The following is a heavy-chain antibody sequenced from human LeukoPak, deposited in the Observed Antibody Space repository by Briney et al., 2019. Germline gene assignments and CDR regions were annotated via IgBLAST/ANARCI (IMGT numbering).Heavy chain of an antibody. CDR2: IRSKAYGGTT. D-gene: IGHD3-3*01. J-gene: IGHJ2*01. V-gene: IGHV3-49*04. CDR1: GFTFGDYA. CDR3: TRTEWPEDWYFDL. Sequence: GRSLRLSCTASGFTFGDYAMSWVRQAPGKGLEWVGFIRSKAYGGTTEYAASVKGRFTISRDDSKSIAYLQMNSLKTEDTAVYYCTRTEWPEDWYFDLWGRGTLVTVSS.